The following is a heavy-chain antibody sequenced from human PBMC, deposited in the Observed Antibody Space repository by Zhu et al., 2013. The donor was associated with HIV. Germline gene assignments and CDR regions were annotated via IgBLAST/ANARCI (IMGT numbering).Heavy chain of an antibody. V-gene: IGHV1-2*02. J-gene: IGHJ4*02. CDR2: FNPNTGRT. CDR1: GYTFTNYG. Sequence: QLQLVQLDREVKKPGASVKVSCKASGYTFTNYGISWVRQAPGQGLEWMGWFNPNTGRTKYAQNFQGRVTMTSDTSITTAYMELSSLTSGDTAVYYCARGGWPHEPIYWGQGTPGPRLL. D-gene: IGHD3-10*01. CDR3: ARGGWPHEPIY.